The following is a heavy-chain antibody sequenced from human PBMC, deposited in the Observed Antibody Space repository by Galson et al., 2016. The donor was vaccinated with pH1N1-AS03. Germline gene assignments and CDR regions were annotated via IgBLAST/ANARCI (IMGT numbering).Heavy chain of an antibody. CDR2: IKQDGSEK. CDR3: AREGDDLWGESKNGPDF. Sequence: SLRLSCAASGFAFSTYWMSWVRLAPGKGLEWVANIKQDGSEKYYVDSVKGRFTISRDNADNSVFLQMNSLRAEDTAIYYCAREGDDLWGESKNGPDFWGQGTRVTVSS. CDR1: GFAFSTYW. V-gene: IGHV3-7*01. D-gene: IGHD3-3*01. J-gene: IGHJ4*02.